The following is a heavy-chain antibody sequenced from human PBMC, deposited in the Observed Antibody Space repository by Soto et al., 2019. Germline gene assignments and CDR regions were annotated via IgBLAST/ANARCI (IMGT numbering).Heavy chain of an antibody. J-gene: IGHJ4*02. CDR3: ARDVGPVTIFGEALSGYFDF. Sequence: GGSLRLSCAVSGFSFGTYWMSWVRQAPGKGLEWLASIKEDGSERYYLDSVKGRFTISRDNAKDSLSLQMNSLRGEDTAFYYCARDVGPVTIFGEALSGYFDFWGQGTLVTVSS. V-gene: IGHV3-7*03. CDR1: GFSFGTYW. D-gene: IGHD3-3*01. CDR2: IKEDGSER.